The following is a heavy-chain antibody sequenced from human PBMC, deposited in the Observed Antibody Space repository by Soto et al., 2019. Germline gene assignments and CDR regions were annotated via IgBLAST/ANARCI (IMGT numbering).Heavy chain of an antibody. CDR1: GGSISSSNW. CDR3: ARATGSPVREGWFDP. CDR2: TTPSGGP. J-gene: IGHJ5*02. D-gene: IGHD1-1*01. V-gene: IGHV4-4*02. Sequence: SETLSLTCAVSGGSISSSNWCSCLWHRPGKWLECRGETTPSGGPNYQPSLKRRLLLSVDTSKHQFSLKLRSVPAADTAVYYGARATGSPVREGWFDPWGQGPLVTVSS.